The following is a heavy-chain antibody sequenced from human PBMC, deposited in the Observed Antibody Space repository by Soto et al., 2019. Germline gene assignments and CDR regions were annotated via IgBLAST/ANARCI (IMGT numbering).Heavy chain of an antibody. CDR3: ARDPPRGSGYLSTYYYYGMDV. J-gene: IGHJ6*02. CDR1: GGTFSSYA. Sequence: GASVKVSCKASGGTFSSYAISWVRQAPGQGLEWMGGIIPIFGTANYAQKFQGRVTITADKSTSTAYMELSSLRSEDTAVYYCARDPPRGSGYLSTYYYYGMDVWGQGTTVTVS. CDR2: IIPIFGTA. V-gene: IGHV1-69*06. D-gene: IGHD3-3*01.